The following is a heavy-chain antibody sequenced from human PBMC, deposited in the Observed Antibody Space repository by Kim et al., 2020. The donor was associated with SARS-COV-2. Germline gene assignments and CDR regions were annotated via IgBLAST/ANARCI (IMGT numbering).Heavy chain of an antibody. CDR2: ISYDGSNK. D-gene: IGHD3-10*01. CDR3: ARMYGSGSYYGDY. CDR1: GFTFSSYA. V-gene: IGHV3-30-3*01. J-gene: IGHJ4*02. Sequence: GGSLRLSCAASGFTFSSYAMHWVRQAPGKGLEWVAVISYDGSNKYYADSVKGRFTISRDNSKNTLYLQMNSLRAEDTAVYYCARMYGSGSYYGDYWGQGTLVTVSS.